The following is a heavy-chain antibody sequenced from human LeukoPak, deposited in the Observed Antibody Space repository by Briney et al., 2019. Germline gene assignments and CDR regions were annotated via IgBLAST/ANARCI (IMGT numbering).Heavy chain of an antibody. CDR2: LSGSGGSK. Sequence: GGSLRLYCAASGFTFSFYGMHWVRQAPGKGLEWVSALSGSGGSKYYADSVKGRFTISRDNSKNTLYLQMNSLRAEDTAVYYCARDRGDFWSRYYTLDYWGQGTLVTVSS. V-gene: IGHV3-NL1*01. CDR3: ARDRGDFWSRYYTLDY. D-gene: IGHD3-3*01. J-gene: IGHJ4*02. CDR1: GFTFSFYG.